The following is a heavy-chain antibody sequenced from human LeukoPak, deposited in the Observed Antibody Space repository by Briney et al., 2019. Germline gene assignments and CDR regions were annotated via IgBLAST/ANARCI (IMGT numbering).Heavy chain of an antibody. CDR1: GFTFSRYA. J-gene: IGHJ4*02. CDR2: ISYDGSNK. D-gene: IGHD1-1*01. Sequence: GGSLRLSCAASGFTFSRYAMHWVRQAPGKGLEWVAIISYDGSNKYYADSVKGRFTISRDNSKNTLYLQLSSLRAEDTAVYYCAKGGTGYYFDSWGQGTLVTVSS. CDR3: AKGGTGYYFDS. V-gene: IGHV3-30-3*01.